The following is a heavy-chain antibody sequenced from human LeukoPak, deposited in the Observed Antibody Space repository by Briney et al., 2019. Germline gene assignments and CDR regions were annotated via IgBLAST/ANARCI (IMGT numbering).Heavy chain of an antibody. CDR2: ISSSGSTI. J-gene: IGHJ6*02. Sequence: PGGSLRLSCAASGFTFSSYEMNWVRQAPGKGLEWVSYISSSGSTIYYADSVKGRFTISRDNAKNSLYLQMNSLRAEDTAVYCCARDSWTDYYGSGSPSDGMDVWGQGTTVTVSS. V-gene: IGHV3-48*03. CDR3: ARDSWTDYYGSGSPSDGMDV. D-gene: IGHD3-10*01. CDR1: GFTFSSYE.